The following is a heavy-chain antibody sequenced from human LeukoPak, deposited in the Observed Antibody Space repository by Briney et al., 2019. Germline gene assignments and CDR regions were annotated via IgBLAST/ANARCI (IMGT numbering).Heavy chain of an antibody. V-gene: IGHV3-7*01. CDR3: ARGHGGWYRVGLRASDY. CDR1: GFTFSDYS. CDR2: IKQDGSEK. Sequence: PGGSLRLSCAASGFTFSDYSMNWVRQAPGKGLEWVANIKQDGSEKYYVDSVKGRFTISRDNAKNSLYLQMNSLRAEDTAVYYCARGHGGWYRVGLRASDYWGQGTLVTVSS. D-gene: IGHD6-19*01. J-gene: IGHJ4*02.